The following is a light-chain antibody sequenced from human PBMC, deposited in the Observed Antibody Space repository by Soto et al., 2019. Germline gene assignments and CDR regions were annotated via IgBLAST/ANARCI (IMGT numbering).Light chain of an antibody. Sequence: DIQMTQSPSSLSASVGARVSITCQASQDIRTSLSWFQQKPGRAPKLLIYGASNLETGVPSRFRGSGSGRDFTFPISSLQPEDIATYYCQQYDNLPPFTFGPGTKVDI. CDR1: QDIRTS. J-gene: IGKJ3*01. CDR2: GAS. CDR3: QQYDNLPPFT. V-gene: IGKV1-33*01.